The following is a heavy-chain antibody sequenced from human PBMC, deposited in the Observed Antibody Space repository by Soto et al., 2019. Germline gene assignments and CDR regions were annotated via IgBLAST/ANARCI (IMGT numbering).Heavy chain of an antibody. Sequence: PGGSLRLSCAASGFTFNNYDMLWVRQAPGKGLEWVSTFGSAGDIYYSDSVKGRFTISRENARDSLYLQMNSLRAADTAVYYCARGGPNWDYYFYGMDVWRQGTTVTVS. CDR2: FGSAGDI. J-gene: IGHJ6*02. D-gene: IGHD3-16*01. CDR3: ARGGPNWDYYFYGMDV. CDR1: GFTFNNYD. V-gene: IGHV3-13*04.